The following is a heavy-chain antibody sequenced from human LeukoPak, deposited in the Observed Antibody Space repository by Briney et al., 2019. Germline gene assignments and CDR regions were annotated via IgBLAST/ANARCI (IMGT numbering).Heavy chain of an antibody. V-gene: IGHV3-48*03. D-gene: IGHD6-6*01. J-gene: IGHJ4*02. CDR1: GFTFSSYE. CDR2: ISSSGSTI. Sequence: QFGGSLRLSCAASGFTFSSYEMNRFRQAPGKGMEWVSYISSSGSTIYYADSVKGRFTISRDNAKNSLYLQMNSLRAEDTAVYYCARAEEYSSSSFDYWGQGTLVTVSS. CDR3: ARAEEYSSSSFDY.